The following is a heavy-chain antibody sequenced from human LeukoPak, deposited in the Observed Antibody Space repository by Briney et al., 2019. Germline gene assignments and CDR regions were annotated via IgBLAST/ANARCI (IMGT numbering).Heavy chain of an antibody. D-gene: IGHD1-26*01. CDR3: ARDRVRGSSNPYFDY. CDR2: IYHSGST. J-gene: IGHJ4*02. V-gene: IGHV4-30-2*01. Sequence: SQTLSLTCAVSGGSISSGGYSWSWIRQPPGNGLEWIGYIYHSGSTYYNPSLKSRVTISVDTSKNQFSLKLSSVTAADTAVYYCARDRVRGSSNPYFDYWGQGTLVTVSS. CDR1: GGSISSGGYS.